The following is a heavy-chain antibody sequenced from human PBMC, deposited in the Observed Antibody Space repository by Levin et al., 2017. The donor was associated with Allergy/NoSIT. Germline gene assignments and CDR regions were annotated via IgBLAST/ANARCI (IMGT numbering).Heavy chain of an antibody. CDR3: ASNLRWYRRLDY. Sequence: PSETLSLTCAVYGGSFSGYYWSWIRQPPGKGLEWIGEINHSGSTNYNPSLKSRVTISVDTSKNQFSLKLSSVTAADTAVYYCASNLRWYRRLDYWGQGTLVTVSS. D-gene: IGHD4-23*01. CDR1: GGSFSGYY. V-gene: IGHV4-34*01. CDR2: INHSGST. J-gene: IGHJ4*02.